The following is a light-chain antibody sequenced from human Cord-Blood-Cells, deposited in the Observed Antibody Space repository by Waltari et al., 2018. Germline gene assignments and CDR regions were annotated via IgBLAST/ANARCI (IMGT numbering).Light chain of an antibody. Sequence: QSALTQPASVSGSPGQSITIPCPGTSSDVGGYNYVPRYQQHPGKAPKLMIYDVSNRPSGVSNRFSGSKSGNTASLTISGLQAEDEADYYCSSYTSSSTLRVFGTGTKVTVL. V-gene: IGLV2-14*01. CDR3: SSYTSSSTLRV. CDR1: SSDVGGYNY. CDR2: DVS. J-gene: IGLJ1*01.